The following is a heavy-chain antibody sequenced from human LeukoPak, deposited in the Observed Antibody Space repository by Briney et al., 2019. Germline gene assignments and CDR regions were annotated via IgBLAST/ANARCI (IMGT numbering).Heavy chain of an antibody. D-gene: IGHD4-17*01. CDR2: IYTSGST. Sequence: SQTLSLTCTVSGGSISSGSYYWSWIRQPAGKGLEWIGRIYTSGSTNYNPSLKSRVTISVDTSKNQFSLKLSSVTAADTAVYYCAISTVTTLIIDYWGQGTLVTVSS. V-gene: IGHV4-61*02. CDR1: GGSISSGSYY. J-gene: IGHJ4*02. CDR3: AISTVTTLIIDY.